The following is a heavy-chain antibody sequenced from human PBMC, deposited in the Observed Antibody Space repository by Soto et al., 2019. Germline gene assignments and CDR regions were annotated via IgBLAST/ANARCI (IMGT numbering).Heavy chain of an antibody. Sequence: SETLSLTCTVSGGSISSSSYYWGWIRQPPGKGLEWIGSIYYSGSTYYNPSLKSRVTISVDTSKNQFSLKLSSVTAADTAVYYCARRGSGRYFLGGMDVWGQGTTVTVSS. CDR3: ARRGSGRYFLGGMDV. D-gene: IGHD1-26*01. J-gene: IGHJ6*02. V-gene: IGHV4-39*01. CDR2: IYYSGST. CDR1: GGSISSSSYY.